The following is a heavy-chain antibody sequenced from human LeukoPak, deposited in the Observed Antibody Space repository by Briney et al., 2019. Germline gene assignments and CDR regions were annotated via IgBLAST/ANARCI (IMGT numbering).Heavy chain of an antibody. CDR1: GFTFSSYG. V-gene: IGHV3-30*18. CDR2: ISYDGSNK. D-gene: IGHD6-19*01. Sequence: GRSLRLSCAASGFTFSSYGMHWVRQAPGKGLEWVAVISYDGSNKYYADSVKGRFTISRDNSKNTLYLQMNSLRAEDTAVYYCAKEGYSSGWYGKMDVWGQGTTVTVSS. CDR3: AKEGYSSGWYGKMDV. J-gene: IGHJ6*02.